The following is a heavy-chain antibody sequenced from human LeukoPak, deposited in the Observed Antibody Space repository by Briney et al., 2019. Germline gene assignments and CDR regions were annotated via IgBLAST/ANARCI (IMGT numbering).Heavy chain of an antibody. CDR3: ARAYSSSLLDY. D-gene: IGHD6-13*01. Sequence: PGGSLRLSCAASGFTFSDHYMSWVRQAPGKGLEWIAYISNSGGTIYYADSVKGRFTISRDNAKNSLYLQMNSLRAEDSALYYCARAYSSSLLDYWGQGTLVTVSS. V-gene: IGHV3-11*01. CDR1: GFTFSDHY. CDR2: ISNSGGTI. J-gene: IGHJ4*02.